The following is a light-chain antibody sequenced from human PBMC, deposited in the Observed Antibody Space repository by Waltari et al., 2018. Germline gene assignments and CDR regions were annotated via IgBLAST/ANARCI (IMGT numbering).Light chain of an antibody. CDR3: ATWDDSLTGVV. CDR2: DVS. Sequence: QSALTQPASVSGSPGQSITISCTGTSSDVGGYNYVSWYQQHPGKAPKLMIYDVSNRPSGVSNRFSGSKSGNTASLTISGLQPEDEADYYCATWDDSLTGVVFGGGTKLTV. J-gene: IGLJ3*02. V-gene: IGLV2-14*03. CDR1: SSDVGGYNY.